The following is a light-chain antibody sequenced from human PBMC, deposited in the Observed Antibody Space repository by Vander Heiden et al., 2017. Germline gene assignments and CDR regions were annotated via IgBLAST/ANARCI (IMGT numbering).Light chain of an antibody. CDR1: QSISSY. CDR2: AAS. V-gene: IGKV1-39*01. Sequence: DIQMPQSPSSLSASVGDRVTITCRASQSISSYLNWYQQKPRKAPKLLIYAASSLQSGVPSRFSGSGSGTDFTLTISSLQPEDFATYYCQRSYSTPSTFGQGAKLGIK. CDR3: QRSYSTPST. J-gene: IGKJ2*01.